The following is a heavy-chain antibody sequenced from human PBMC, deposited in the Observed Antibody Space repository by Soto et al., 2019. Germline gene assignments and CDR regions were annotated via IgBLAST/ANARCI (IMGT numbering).Heavy chain of an antibody. CDR2: IYGGGST. CDR1: GFTVSSNY. V-gene: IGHV3-53*04. J-gene: IGHJ5*02. CDR3: AREVGHGWFDP. Sequence: EVQLVESGGGLVQPGGSLRLSCAASGFTVSSNYMSWVRQAPGKGLEWVSVIYGGGSTYYADSVKGRFTISRHNSKNTLYLQMNSLRAEDTAVYYCAREVGHGWFDPWGQGTLVTVSS.